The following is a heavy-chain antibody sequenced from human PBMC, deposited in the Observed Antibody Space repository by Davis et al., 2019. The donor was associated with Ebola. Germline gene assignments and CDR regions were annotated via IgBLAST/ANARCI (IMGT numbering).Heavy chain of an antibody. D-gene: IGHD6-6*01. J-gene: IGHJ6*02. CDR2: TYYRSKWYN. CDR1: GDSVSSNSVV. V-gene: IGHV6-1*01. CDR3: ARETSIAARRTQLRYYYGMDV. Sequence: SQTLSLTCAISGDSVSSNSVVWNWIRQSPSRGLEWLGRTYYRSKWYNDYAVSMKSRITINPDTSSNQFSLQLNSVIPEDTAVYYCARETSIAARRTQLRYYYGMDVWGQGTTVTVSS.